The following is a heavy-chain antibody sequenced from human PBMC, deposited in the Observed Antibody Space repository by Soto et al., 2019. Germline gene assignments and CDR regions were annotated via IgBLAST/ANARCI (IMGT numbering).Heavy chain of an antibody. CDR2: INHSGST. J-gene: IGHJ5*02. V-gene: IGHV4-34*01. D-gene: IGHD2-15*01. CDR3: ARSYIVVVVAATRTNWFDP. Sequence: SETLSLTCAVYGGSFSGYYWSWIRQPPGKGLEWIGEINHSGSTNYNPSLKSRVTISVDTSKDQFSLKLSSVTAADTAVYYCARSYIVVVVAATRTNWFDPWGQGTLVTVSS. CDR1: GGSFSGYY.